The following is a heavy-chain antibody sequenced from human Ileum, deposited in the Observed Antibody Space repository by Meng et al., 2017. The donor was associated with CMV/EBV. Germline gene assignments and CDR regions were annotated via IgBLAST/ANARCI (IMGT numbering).Heavy chain of an antibody. CDR3: ARGHDFDY. J-gene: IGHJ4*02. CDR2: LSSSSSYI. V-gene: IGHV3-21*01. CDR1: GFTFDSYS. Sequence: LSLTCAASGFTFDSYSMNWVRQAPGKGLEWVSSLSSSSSYIYYADSVKGRFTISRDNAKSSLYLQLDSLTAEDTAVYYCARGHDFDYWGQGTVVTVSS.